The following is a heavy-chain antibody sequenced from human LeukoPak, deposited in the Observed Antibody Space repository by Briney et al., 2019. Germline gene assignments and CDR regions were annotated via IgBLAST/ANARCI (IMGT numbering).Heavy chain of an antibody. CDR3: ARDSDYYYYGMDV. V-gene: IGHV3-30-3*01. Sequence: PGGSLRLSCAASGFTFSSYAMHWVSQAPGKGLEWVAVISYDGSNKYYADSVKGRFTISRDNSKNTLYLQMNSLRAEDTAVYYCARDSDYYYYGMDVWGQGTTVTVSS. CDR2: ISYDGSNK. CDR1: GFTFSSYA. J-gene: IGHJ6*02.